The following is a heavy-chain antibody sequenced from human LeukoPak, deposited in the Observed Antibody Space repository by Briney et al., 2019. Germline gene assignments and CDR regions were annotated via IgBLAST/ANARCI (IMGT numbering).Heavy chain of an antibody. CDR1: GFTFSSYS. V-gene: IGHV3-30*02. D-gene: IGHD2-2*01. CDR2: IHYDGSNK. CDR3: ARVPRYCSSTSCYRPRGDFDY. J-gene: IGHJ4*02. Sequence: GGSLRLSCAASGFTFSSYSMHWVRQAPGKGLDWVAFIHYDGSNKYYADSVKGRFTISRDNAKNSLYLQMNSLRAEDTAVYYCARVPRYCSSTSCYRPRGDFDYWGQGTLVTVSS.